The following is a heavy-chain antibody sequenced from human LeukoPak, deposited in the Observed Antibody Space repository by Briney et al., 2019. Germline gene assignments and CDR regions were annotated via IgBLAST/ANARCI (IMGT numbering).Heavy chain of an antibody. CDR2: IYSGGST. CDR3: ARDRAYDSSGYDY. Sequence: GGSLRLSCAASGFTFSSYGMSWVRQAPGKGLEWVSVIYSGGSTYYADSVKGRFTISRDNSKNTLYLQMNSLRAEDTAVYYCARDRAYDSSGYDYWGQGTLVTVSS. J-gene: IGHJ4*02. D-gene: IGHD3-22*01. V-gene: IGHV3-66*01. CDR1: GFTFSSYG.